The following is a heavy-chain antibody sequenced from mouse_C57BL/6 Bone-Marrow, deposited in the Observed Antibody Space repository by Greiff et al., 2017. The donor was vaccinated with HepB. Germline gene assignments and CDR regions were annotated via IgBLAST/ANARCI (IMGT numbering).Heavy chain of an antibody. D-gene: IGHD2-10*01. J-gene: IGHJ2*01. CDR3: ARRPTLRGYFDY. V-gene: IGHV1-55*01. CDR2: IYPGSGST. Sequence: VQLQQSGAELVKPGASVKMSCKASGYTFTSYWITWVKQRPGQGLEWIGDIYPGSGSTNYNEKFKSKATLTVDTSSSTAYMQLSSLTSEDSAVYYCARRPTLRGYFDYWGQGTTLTVSS. CDR1: GYTFTSYW.